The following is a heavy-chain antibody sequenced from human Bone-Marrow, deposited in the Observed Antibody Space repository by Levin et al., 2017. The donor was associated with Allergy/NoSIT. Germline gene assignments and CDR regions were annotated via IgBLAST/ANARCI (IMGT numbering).Heavy chain of an antibody. V-gene: IGHV4-59*08. J-gene: IGHJ4*02. D-gene: IGHD6-6*01. Sequence: PSETLSLTCTVSGGSISNYYWSWIRQPPGKGLEWIGYIYYSGSTNYNPSLKSRVTISVDTSKNQFSLKLSSVTAADTAVYYCARTTGGSEYSSSHFDYWGQGTLVTVSS. CDR3: ARTTGGSEYSSSHFDY. CDR2: IYYSGST. CDR1: GGSISNYY.